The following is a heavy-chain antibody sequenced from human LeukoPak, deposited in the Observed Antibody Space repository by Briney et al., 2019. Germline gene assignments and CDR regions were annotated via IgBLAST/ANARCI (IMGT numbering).Heavy chain of an antibody. CDR3: AKPTVTTGGDY. Sequence: GRSPIHSCAASGFTISSYGMHGVRQDTRKGLQWVAVISYDGSNKYYAVSVKGRFTISRDNSKNTLYLQMNSLRAEDTAVYYCAKPTVTTGGDYWGQGTLVTVSS. CDR1: GFTISSYG. J-gene: IGHJ4*02. CDR2: ISYDGSNK. D-gene: IGHD4-17*01. V-gene: IGHV3-30*18.